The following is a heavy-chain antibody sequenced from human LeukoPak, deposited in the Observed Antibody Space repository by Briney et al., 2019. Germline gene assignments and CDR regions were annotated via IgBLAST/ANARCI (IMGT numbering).Heavy chain of an antibody. D-gene: IGHD3-10*01. CDR3: ARTIRTMVRGVINYYYYMDV. CDR1: GYSISSGYY. CDR2: IYHSGST. Sequence: PSETLSLTCTVSGYSISSGYYWGWIRQPPGKGLEWIGSIYHSGSTYYNPSLKSRVTISVDTSKNQFSLKLSSVTAADTAVYYCARTIRTMVRGVINYYYYMDVWGKGTTVTVSS. V-gene: IGHV4-38-2*02. J-gene: IGHJ6*03.